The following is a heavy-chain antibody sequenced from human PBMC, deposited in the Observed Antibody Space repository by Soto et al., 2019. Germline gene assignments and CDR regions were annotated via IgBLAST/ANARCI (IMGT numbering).Heavy chain of an antibody. V-gene: IGHV4-59*01. CDR3: ASTAHSSGWYSGGFDY. CDR2: IYYSGST. J-gene: IGHJ4*02. Sequence: QVQLQESGPGLVKPSETLSLTCTVSGGSISSYYWSWIRQPPGKGLEWIGYIYYSGSTNYNPSLKCRVTISVDTAKNQFSLKLSSVTAADTAVYYCASTAHSSGWYSGGFDYWCQGTLVTVSS. D-gene: IGHD6-19*01. CDR1: GGSISSYY.